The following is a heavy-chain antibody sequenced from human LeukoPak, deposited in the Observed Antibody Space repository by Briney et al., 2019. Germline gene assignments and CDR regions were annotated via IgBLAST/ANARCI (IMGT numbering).Heavy chain of an antibody. CDR3: ARGAYSSGWRDFDY. D-gene: IGHD6-19*01. V-gene: IGHV1-3*01. Sequence: ASVKVSCKASGYTFTSYAMHWVRQAPGQRLEWMGWINAGNGNTKYSQKFQGRVTITRDTSASTAYMELSSLRSEDTAVYCCARGAYSSGWRDFDYWGQGTLVTVSS. J-gene: IGHJ4*02. CDR1: GYTFTSYA. CDR2: INAGNGNT.